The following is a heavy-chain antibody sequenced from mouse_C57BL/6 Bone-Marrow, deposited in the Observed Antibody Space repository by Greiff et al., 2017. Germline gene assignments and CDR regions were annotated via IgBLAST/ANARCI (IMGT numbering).Heavy chain of an antibody. CDR2: IWTGGGT. D-gene: IGHD1-1*01. V-gene: IGHV2-9-1*01. CDR1: GFSLTSYA. J-gene: IGHJ1*03. Sequence: VKLMESGPGLVAPSQSLSITCTVSGFSLTSYAISWVRQPPGKGLEWLGVIWTGGGTNYNSALKSRLSISKDNSKSQVFLKMNSLQTDDTARYYCARFHYYGSSLWYFDVWGTGTTVTVSS. CDR3: ARFHYYGSSLWYFDV.